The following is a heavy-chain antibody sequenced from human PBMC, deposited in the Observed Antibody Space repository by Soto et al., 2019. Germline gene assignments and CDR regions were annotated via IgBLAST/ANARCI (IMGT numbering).Heavy chain of an antibody. Sequence: QVQLQQWGAGLLKPSETLSLTCAVYGGSFSGYYWSWIRQPPGKGLEWIGEINHSGSTNYNPSLKSRVXXXVXXSKNQFSLKLSSVTAADTAVYYCSRGRRTAVTIDYRGQGTLVTVSS. CDR2: INHSGST. CDR1: GGSFSGYY. J-gene: IGHJ4*02. CDR3: SRGRRTAVTIDY. V-gene: IGHV4-34*01. D-gene: IGHD4-17*01.